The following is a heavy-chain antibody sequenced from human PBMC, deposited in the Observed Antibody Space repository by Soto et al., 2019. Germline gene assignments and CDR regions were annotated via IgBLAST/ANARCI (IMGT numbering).Heavy chain of an antibody. Sequence: ASVKVSCKASGYTFTSYGISWVRQAPGQGLEWMGWISAYNGNTNYAQKLQGRVTMTTDTSTSTAYMELRSLGSDDTAVYYCARGRRDGYNKLVSVYYGMDVWGQGTTVTVSS. V-gene: IGHV1-18*04. CDR3: ARGRRDGYNKLVSVYYGMDV. CDR1: GYTFTSYG. J-gene: IGHJ6*02. CDR2: ISAYNGNT. D-gene: IGHD5-12*01.